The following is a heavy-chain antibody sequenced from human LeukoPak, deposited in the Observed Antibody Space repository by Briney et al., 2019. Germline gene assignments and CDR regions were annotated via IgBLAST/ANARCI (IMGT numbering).Heavy chain of an antibody. J-gene: IGHJ4*02. CDR3: ARRTVNWNGYYFDY. D-gene: IGHD1-1*01. CDR1: AGSISSYY. V-gene: IGHV4-59*08. CDR2: IYYSGST. Sequence: SETLSLTCTVSAGSISSYYWSWIRQPPGKGLEWIGYIYYSGSTNYNPSLKSRVTISVDTSKNQFPLKLSSVTAADTAVYYCARRTVNWNGYYFDYWGQGTLVTVSS.